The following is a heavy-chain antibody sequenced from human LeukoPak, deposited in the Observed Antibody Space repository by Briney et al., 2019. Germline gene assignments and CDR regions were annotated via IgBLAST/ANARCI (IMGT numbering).Heavy chain of an antibody. CDR3: AKTTIGYSSGRYPGWPVDY. V-gene: IGHV3-23*01. D-gene: IGHD6-19*01. J-gene: IGHJ4*02. Sequence: GGSLRLSCAASGFTFSSYAMSWVRQAPGKGLEWVSAISGSGGSTYYADSVKGRFTISRDNSKNTVYLQMNSLRAEDTAVFYCAKTTIGYSSGRYPGWPVDYWGQGTLVTVSS. CDR1: GFTFSSYA. CDR2: ISGSGGST.